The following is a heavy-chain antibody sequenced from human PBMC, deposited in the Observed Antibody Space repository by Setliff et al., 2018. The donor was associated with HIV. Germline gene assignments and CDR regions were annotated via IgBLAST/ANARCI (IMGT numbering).Heavy chain of an antibody. D-gene: IGHD2-21*01. Sequence: GGSLRLSCAASGFTVSSNYMSWVRQAPGKGLEWVSVIYSGGSTYYADSVKVRFTISRHKSKNTLYLQMNSLTAEDTAMYYCAKLREGHVYSQYDSWGHGTLVTVSS. V-gene: IGHV3-53*04. CDR3: AKLREGHVYSQYDS. CDR2: IYSGGST. J-gene: IGHJ5*01. CDR1: GFTVSSNY.